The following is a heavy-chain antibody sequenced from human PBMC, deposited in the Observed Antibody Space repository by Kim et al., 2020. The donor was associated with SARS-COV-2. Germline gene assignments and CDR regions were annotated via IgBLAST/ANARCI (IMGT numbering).Heavy chain of an antibody. Sequence: SETLSLTCAVYGGSFSGYYWSWIRQPPGKGLEWIGEINHSGSTNYNPSLKSRVTISVDMSKNQFSLKLSSVTAADTAVYYCARGGAMIVVSPHYYYGMDVWGQGTTVTVSS. CDR2: INHSGST. CDR3: ARGGAMIVVSPHYYYGMDV. V-gene: IGHV4-34*01. D-gene: IGHD3-22*01. J-gene: IGHJ6*02. CDR1: GGSFSGYY.